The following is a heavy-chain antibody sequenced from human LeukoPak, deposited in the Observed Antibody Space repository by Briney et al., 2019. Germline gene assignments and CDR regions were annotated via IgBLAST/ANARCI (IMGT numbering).Heavy chain of an antibody. CDR1: GFTFSSDW. J-gene: IGHJ3*02. CDR3: ARVERTAGAFDI. V-gene: IGHV3-7*01. D-gene: IGHD1-1*01. CDR2: IKPDEGEK. Sequence: PGGSLRLSCAASGFTFSSDWMIWVRQAPGKGLEWVANIKPDEGEKYYVDSVKGRFTISRDNSKNTLYLQMNSLRAEDTAVHYCARVERTAGAFDIWGQGTMVTVSS.